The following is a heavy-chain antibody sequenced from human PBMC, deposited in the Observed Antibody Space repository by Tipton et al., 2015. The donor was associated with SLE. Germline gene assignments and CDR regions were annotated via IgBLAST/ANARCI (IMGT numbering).Heavy chain of an antibody. CDR3: ARDPNWNPHWYFDL. J-gene: IGHJ2*01. CDR2: IWYDGSNK. V-gene: IGHV3-33*01. D-gene: IGHD1-1*01. Sequence: PRLSCAASGFTFSSYGMHWVRQAPGKGLEWVAVIWYDGSNKYYADSVKGRFTISRDNSKNTLYLQMNSLRAEDTAVYYCARDPNWNPHWYFDLWGRGTLVTVSS. CDR1: GFTFSSYG.